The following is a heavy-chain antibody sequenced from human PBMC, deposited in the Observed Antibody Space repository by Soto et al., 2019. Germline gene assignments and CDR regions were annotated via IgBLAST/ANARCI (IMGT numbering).Heavy chain of an antibody. CDR2: INHNSGGT. D-gene: IGHD3-22*01. J-gene: IGHJ6*04. CDR1: GYTFTGYY. CDR3: ARARAYDSSGYVHYGMDV. V-gene: IGHV1-2*04. Sequence: ASVKVSCKAAGYTFTGYYMHWVRQAPGQGLEWMGWINHNSGGTNYAQKFQGWVTMTRDTSISTAYMELSRLRSDDTAVYYCARARAYDSSGYVHYGMDVWGKGTTFTESS.